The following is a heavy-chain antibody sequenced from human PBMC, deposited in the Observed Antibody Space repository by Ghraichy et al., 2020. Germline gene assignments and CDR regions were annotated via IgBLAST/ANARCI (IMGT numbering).Heavy chain of an antibody. J-gene: IGHJ6*02. CDR3: ARVKGLRENYYYYGVDV. CDR1: GFTFDNYA. CDR2: ISWDGGST. D-gene: IGHD3-16*01. Sequence: GGSLRLSCAASGFTFDNYAMHWVRQAPGKGLEWVSLISWDGGSTYYTDSVKGRFTISRDNSKNSLFLQMSNLRAEDTALYFCARVKGLRENYYYYGVDVCGQGTTVTVTS. V-gene: IGHV3-43D*04.